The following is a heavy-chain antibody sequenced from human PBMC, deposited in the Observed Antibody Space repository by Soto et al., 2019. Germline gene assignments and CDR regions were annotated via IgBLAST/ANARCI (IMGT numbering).Heavy chain of an antibody. CDR3: TSVGSPTPRDFDS. CDR2: GKDKTNGYTT. D-gene: IGHD2-15*01. Sequence: EVQLVESGGGLVQPGGSLRLSCAGSGFIFSDHYIDWVRQAPGKGLEWVGRGKDKTNGYTTEYAASVKGRFTNSRDDSQKSVFLQMSSLKTEDTAVYYCTSVGSPTPRDFDSWGQGTLVIVSS. CDR1: GFIFSDHY. V-gene: IGHV3-72*01. J-gene: IGHJ4*02.